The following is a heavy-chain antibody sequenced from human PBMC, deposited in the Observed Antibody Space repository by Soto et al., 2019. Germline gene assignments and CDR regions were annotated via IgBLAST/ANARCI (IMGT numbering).Heavy chain of an antibody. CDR1: GGSISSYY. Sequence: SETLSLTCTVSGGSISSYYWSWIRQPPGKGLEWIGYIYYSGSTYYNPSLESRVTLSIDTSKNQFSLKLSSVTAADTAMYYCARGNGYYFDYWGQGTLVT. CDR2: IYYSGST. J-gene: IGHJ4*02. CDR3: ARGNGYYFDY. D-gene: IGHD2-8*01. V-gene: IGHV4-59*12.